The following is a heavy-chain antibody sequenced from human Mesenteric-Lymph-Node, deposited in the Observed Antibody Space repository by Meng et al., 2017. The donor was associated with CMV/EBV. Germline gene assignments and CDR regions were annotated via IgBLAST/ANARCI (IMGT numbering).Heavy chain of an antibody. CDR3: ARIAAADRHFYYYGMDV. J-gene: IGHJ6*02. Sequence: SGPTLVKPTQTLTLTCTFSGLSLSTSGMCVSWVRQPPGKALEWLALIDWDDDKYYSTSLKTRLTISKDTSKNQVVLTMTNMDPVDTATYYCARIAAADRHFYYYGMDVWGQGTTVTVSS. D-gene: IGHD6-13*01. V-gene: IGHV2-70*20. CDR1: GLSLSTSGMC. CDR2: IDWDDDK.